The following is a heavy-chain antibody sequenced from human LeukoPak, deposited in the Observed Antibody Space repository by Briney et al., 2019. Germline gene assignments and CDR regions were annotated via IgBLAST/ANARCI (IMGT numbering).Heavy chain of an antibody. Sequence: GGSLRLSCAASGSTFSSYWMHWVRQAPGKGLVWVSRINSDGSSTSYADSVKGRFTISRDNAKNTLYLQMNSLRAEDTAVYYCARDYRLAAFDIWGQGTMVTVSS. CDR1: GSTFSSYW. CDR3: ARDYRLAAFDI. CDR2: INSDGSST. V-gene: IGHV3-74*01. J-gene: IGHJ3*02.